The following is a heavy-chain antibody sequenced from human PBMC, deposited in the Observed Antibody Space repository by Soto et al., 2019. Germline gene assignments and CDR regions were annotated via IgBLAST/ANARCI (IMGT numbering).Heavy chain of an antibody. CDR1: GDSVSTNSAA. CDR2: TYYRSKWYN. Sequence: QVQLQQSGPGLVKPSQTLSLTCAVSGDSVSTNSAAWNWIRQSPSRGLEWLGRTYYRSKWYNDYAESVKSRININADTSKNQNSLQLNSVTPEDTAVYYCARAGPDYYYYGLDVWGQGTTVTVSS. D-gene: IGHD3-10*01. V-gene: IGHV6-1*01. J-gene: IGHJ6*02. CDR3: ARAGPDYYYYGLDV.